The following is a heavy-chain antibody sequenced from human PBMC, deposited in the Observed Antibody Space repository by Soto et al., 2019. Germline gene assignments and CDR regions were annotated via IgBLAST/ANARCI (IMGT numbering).Heavy chain of an antibody. D-gene: IGHD6-13*01. Sequence: GGSLRLSCAASGFTLSSYAMHWVRQAPGEGLEWVAVISYDGSNKYYADSVKGRFTISRDNSKNTLYLQMNSLRAEDTAVYYCARDHSSSSPEPDYWGQGTLVTVSS. CDR3: ARDHSSSSPEPDY. J-gene: IGHJ4*02. V-gene: IGHV3-30-3*01. CDR2: ISYDGSNK. CDR1: GFTLSSYA.